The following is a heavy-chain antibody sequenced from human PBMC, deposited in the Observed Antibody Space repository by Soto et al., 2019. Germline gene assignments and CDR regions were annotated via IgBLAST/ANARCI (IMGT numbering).Heavy chain of an antibody. Sequence: QVQLVESGGGVVQPGRSLRLSCAASGFTFSSYAMHWVHQAPGKGLEWVAVISYDGSNKYYADSVKGRFTISRDNSKNTLYLQMNSLRAEDTAVYYCARTAYCSGGSCYLYGMDVWGQGTTVTVSS. CDR3: ARTAYCSGGSCYLYGMDV. D-gene: IGHD2-15*01. V-gene: IGHV3-30-3*01. CDR2: ISYDGSNK. J-gene: IGHJ6*02. CDR1: GFTFSSYA.